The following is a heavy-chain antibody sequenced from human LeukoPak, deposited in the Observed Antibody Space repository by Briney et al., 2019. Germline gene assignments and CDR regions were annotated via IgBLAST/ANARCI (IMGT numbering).Heavy chain of an antibody. CDR3: AREVGSGRHFDY. CDR1: GGSISSSSYY. V-gene: IGHV4-39*07. Sequence: SETLSLTCTVSGGSISSSSYYWGWIRQPPGKGLEWIGSIYYSGSTYYNPSLKSRVTISVDTSKNQFSLKLSSVTAADTAVYYCAREVGSGRHFDYWGQGTLVTVSS. D-gene: IGHD6-25*01. J-gene: IGHJ4*02. CDR2: IYYSGST.